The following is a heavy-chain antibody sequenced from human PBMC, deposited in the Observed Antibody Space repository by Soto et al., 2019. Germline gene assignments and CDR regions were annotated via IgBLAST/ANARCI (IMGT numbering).Heavy chain of an antibody. CDR2: ISYDGSST. V-gene: IGHV3-30*04. CDR1: GFTFRTYA. CDR3: ARDYEENGYSYDYFDY. Sequence: QVQLVESGGGVVQPGRSLKLSCAASGFTFRTYAMHWVRQAPGKGLEWVAVISYDGSSTYYADSVKGRFTISRDSSKNTLYLQMNSLRPGDSAVYYCARDYEENGYSYDYFDYWGQGTLVTVSS. D-gene: IGHD5-18*01. J-gene: IGHJ4*02.